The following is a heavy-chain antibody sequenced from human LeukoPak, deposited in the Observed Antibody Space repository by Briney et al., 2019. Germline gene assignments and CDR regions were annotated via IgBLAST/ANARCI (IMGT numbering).Heavy chain of an antibody. Sequence: ASVKVSCKASGYTFTSYGISWVRQAPGQGLEWMGWISAYNGNTNYAQKLQGRVTMTTDTSTSTAYMELRSLRPDDTAVYYCARGLYYYDSSGYSHWGQGTLVTVSS. CDR1: GYTFTSYG. V-gene: IGHV1-18*01. CDR2: ISAYNGNT. J-gene: IGHJ4*02. CDR3: ARGLYYYDSSGYSH. D-gene: IGHD3-22*01.